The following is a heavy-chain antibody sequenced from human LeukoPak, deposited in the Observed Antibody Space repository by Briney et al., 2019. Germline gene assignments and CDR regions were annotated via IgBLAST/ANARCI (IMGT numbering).Heavy chain of an antibody. J-gene: IGHJ4*02. CDR1: GYSISSGYY. CDR2: IYHSGST. CDR3: ARVAPPCFDY. Sequence: SETLSLTCTVSGYSISSGYYWGWIRQPPGKGLEWIGTIYHSGSTYYNPSLKSRVTISVDRSKNQFSLKLSSVTAADTAVYYCARVAPPCFDYWGQGTLVTVSS. V-gene: IGHV4-38-2*02.